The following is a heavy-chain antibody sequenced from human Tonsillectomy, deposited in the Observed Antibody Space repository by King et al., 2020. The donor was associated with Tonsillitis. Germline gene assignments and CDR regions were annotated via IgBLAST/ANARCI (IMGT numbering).Heavy chain of an antibody. CDR1: GFSFSSHG. V-gene: IGHV3-33*01. D-gene: IGHD3-16*01. CDR2: IWYDVSNR. CDR3: ARTSTWSIXYDFDY. J-gene: IGHJ4*02. Sequence: VQLVESGGGVVQPGRSLRLSCAASGFSFSSHGIHWVRQAPGKGLEWVAVIWYDVSNRYYGYSVKGRCTISSDNSKNTLYLQMSSLRAEDTAVYYCARTSTWSIXYDFDYWGQGTLVTVSS.